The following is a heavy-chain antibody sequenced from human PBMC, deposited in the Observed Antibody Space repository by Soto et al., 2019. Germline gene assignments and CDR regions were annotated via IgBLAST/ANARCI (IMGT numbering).Heavy chain of an antibody. V-gene: IGHV4-59*01. Sequence: SETLSLTCTVSGGSISSYYWSWIRQPPGKGLEWIGYIYYSGSTNYNPSLKSRVTISVDTSKNQFSLKLSSVTAADTAVYYCARVYSSSKTHAFDIWGQGTMVTVSS. CDR2: IYYSGST. CDR1: GGSISSYY. J-gene: IGHJ3*02. CDR3: ARVYSSSKTHAFDI. D-gene: IGHD6-6*01.